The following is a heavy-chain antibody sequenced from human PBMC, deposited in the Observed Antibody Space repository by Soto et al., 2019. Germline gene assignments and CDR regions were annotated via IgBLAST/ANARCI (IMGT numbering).Heavy chain of an antibody. Sequence: GGSLRLSCAASGFTFSGSAMHWVRQASGKGLEWVGRIRSKANSYATAYAASVKGRFTISRDDSKNTAYLQMNSLKTEDTAVYYCTRRLDAGGGPKAGDYYYGMDVWGQGTTVTVSS. CDR2: IRSKANSYAT. J-gene: IGHJ6*02. V-gene: IGHV3-73*01. D-gene: IGHD2-15*01. CDR3: TRRLDAGGGPKAGDYYYGMDV. CDR1: GFTFSGSA.